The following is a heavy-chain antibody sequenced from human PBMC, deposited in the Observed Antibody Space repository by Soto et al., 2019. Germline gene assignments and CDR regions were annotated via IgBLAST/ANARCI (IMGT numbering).Heavy chain of an antibody. Sequence: GGSLRLSCAASGFTFSTYALTWVRQAPGKGLEWVSTIHSAGGAFYADSVKGRFTTSRDDSKNTLFPQMDSLRAEDTALYYCGGITLAEWGQGTLVTVSS. CDR2: IHSAGGA. CDR1: GFTFSTYA. D-gene: IGHD1-20*01. J-gene: IGHJ4*02. CDR3: GGITLAE. V-gene: IGHV3-23*01.